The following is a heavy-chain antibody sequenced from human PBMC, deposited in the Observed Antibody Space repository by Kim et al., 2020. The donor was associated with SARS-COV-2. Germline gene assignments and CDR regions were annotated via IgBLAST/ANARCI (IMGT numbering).Heavy chain of an antibody. J-gene: IGHJ6*02. CDR3: ARQVVLRYFDWSSDYYGMDV. V-gene: IGHV4-39*01. Sequence: SETLSLTCTVSGGSISSSSYYWGWIRHPPGKGLEWIGSIYYSGSTYYNPSLKSRVTISVDTSKNQFSLKLSSVTAADTAVYYCARQVVLRYFDWSSDYYGMDVWGQGTTVTVSS. CDR1: GGSISSSSYY. CDR2: IYYSGST. D-gene: IGHD3-9*01.